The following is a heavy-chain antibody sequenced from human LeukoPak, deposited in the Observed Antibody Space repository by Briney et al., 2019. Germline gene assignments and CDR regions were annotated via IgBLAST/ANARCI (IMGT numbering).Heavy chain of an antibody. D-gene: IGHD3-10*01. V-gene: IGHV3-9*01. CDR3: AKDMNSYGSGSSYNPWGPFDS. Sequence: QPGGSLRLSCVGSGFSLRGYWMHWVRQAPGKGLEWVSGIAWNSGNTGFADSVKGRFTISRDNAENSLSLQMNSLTPEDTAFYFCAKDMNSYGSGSSYNPWGPFDSWGQGTLVTVSS. CDR2: IAWNSGNT. CDR1: GFSLRGYW. J-gene: IGHJ4*02.